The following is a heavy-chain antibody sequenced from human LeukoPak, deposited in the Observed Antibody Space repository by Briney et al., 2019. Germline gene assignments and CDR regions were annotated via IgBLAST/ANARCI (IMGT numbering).Heavy chain of an antibody. Sequence: ASVKVSCKASRYTFTGYYMHWVRQAPGQGLEWVGWINPNSGGTNYAQKFQGWVTMTRDTSISTAYMELSRLRSDDTAVYYCARGYGSGSYWGDYWGQGTLVTVSS. J-gene: IGHJ4*02. V-gene: IGHV1-2*04. CDR2: INPNSGGT. D-gene: IGHD3-10*01. CDR1: RYTFTGYY. CDR3: ARGYGSGSYWGDY.